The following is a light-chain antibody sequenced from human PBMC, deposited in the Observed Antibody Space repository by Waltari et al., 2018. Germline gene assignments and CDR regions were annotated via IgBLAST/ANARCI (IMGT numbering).Light chain of an antibody. V-gene: IGKV1-33*01. CDR1: QDISNY. CDR3: QQYDNLPYT. CDR2: DAS. Sequence: DIQMTQSPSSLSASVGARVTSTCQASQDISNYLNWYQQNPGKAPKLLIYDASNLETGVPSRFSGSGSGTDFTFTISSLQPEDIATYYCQQYDNLPYTFGQGTKLEIK. J-gene: IGKJ2*01.